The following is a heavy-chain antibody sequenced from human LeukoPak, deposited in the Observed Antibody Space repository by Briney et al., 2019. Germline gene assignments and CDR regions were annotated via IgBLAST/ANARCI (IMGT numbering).Heavy chain of an antibody. CDR3: VRDDNWSFDF. V-gene: IGHV3-48*01. CDR1: GFTFSSYT. CDR2: IKNSGTPI. J-gene: IGHJ4*02. D-gene: IGHD1-20*01. Sequence: PGGFPRLSCAASGFTFSSYTMNWVRQAPGKGLEWISYIKNSGTPIYYADSVKGRFTMSRDNAKNSLYLQMNSLRAKDTAAYYCVRDDNWSFDFWGQGTLVTVSS.